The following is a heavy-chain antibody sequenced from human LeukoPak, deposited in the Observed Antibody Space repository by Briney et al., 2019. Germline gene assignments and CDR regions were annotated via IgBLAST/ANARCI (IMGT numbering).Heavy chain of an antibody. J-gene: IGHJ4*02. D-gene: IGHD5-12*01. CDR3: ARGGGYGGYKEDY. V-gene: IGHV1-69*04. Sequence: ASVKVSCKASGGTFSSYAISWVRQAPGQGLEWMGRIIPILGIANYAQKFQGRVTITADKSTSTAYMELSSLRSEDTAVYYCARGGGYGGYKEDYWGQGTLVTVSS. CDR2: IIPILGIA. CDR1: GGTFSSYA.